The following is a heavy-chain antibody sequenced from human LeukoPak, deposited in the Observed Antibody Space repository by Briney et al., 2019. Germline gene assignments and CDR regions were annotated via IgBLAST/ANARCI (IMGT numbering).Heavy chain of an antibody. D-gene: IGHD6-19*01. V-gene: IGHV4-61*02. J-gene: IGHJ4*02. CDR3: AREAEQWLITGGFDY. CDR2: IYTSGST. CDR1: GGSISSGSYY. Sequence: SQTLSLTCTVSGGSISSGSYYWRWIRQPAGKGLEWIGRIYTSGSTNYNPSLKSRVTISVDTSKNQFSLKLSSVTAADTAVYYCAREAEQWLITGGFDYWGQGTLVTVSS.